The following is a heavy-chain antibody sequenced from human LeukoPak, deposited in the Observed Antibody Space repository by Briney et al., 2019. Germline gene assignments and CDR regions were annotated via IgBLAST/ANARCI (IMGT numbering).Heavy chain of an antibody. CDR1: GFTFSNYA. Sequence: GGSLRLSCAASGFTFSNYAMMWVRQAPGKGLEWVSAIRGDGGSTYYADSVKGRFTISRDNSRNTLYLQMNSLRAEDTAVYYCAKGVVATIMGLFDCWGQGTLVTVSS. CDR3: AKGVVATIMGLFDC. CDR2: IRGDGGST. V-gene: IGHV3-23*01. J-gene: IGHJ4*02. D-gene: IGHD5-12*01.